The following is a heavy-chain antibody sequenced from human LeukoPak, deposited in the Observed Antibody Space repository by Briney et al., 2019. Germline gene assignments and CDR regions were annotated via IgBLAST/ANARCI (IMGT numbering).Heavy chain of an antibody. V-gene: IGHV1-8*03. J-gene: IGHJ4*02. CDR3: ATWGD. Sequence: ASVKVSCKASGYTFTNYPINWLRQATGQGLEWMGWMNPNSGDTVYAQKFRGRFTVTRNTSVNTAYMELSSLRSEDTAVYYCATWGDWGQGTLVTVSS. CDR2: MNPNSGDT. D-gene: IGHD3-16*01. CDR1: GYTFTNYP.